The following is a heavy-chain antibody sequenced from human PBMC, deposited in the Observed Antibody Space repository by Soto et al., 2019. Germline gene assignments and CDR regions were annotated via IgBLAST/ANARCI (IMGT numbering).Heavy chain of an antibody. CDR1: GGSISFYY. Sequence: QVQLQESGPGLVKPSETLSLTCTVSGGSISFYYWNWFRQPAEKGLEWIGRIYTTGATNYNPSLKSRLTLSVETSKSQFSLKLNSVTAADTALYYCARSKRPLGYFDYWGPGTLVTVSS. J-gene: IGHJ4*02. CDR2: IYTTGAT. V-gene: IGHV4-4*07. D-gene: IGHD3-10*01. CDR3: ARSKRPLGYFDY.